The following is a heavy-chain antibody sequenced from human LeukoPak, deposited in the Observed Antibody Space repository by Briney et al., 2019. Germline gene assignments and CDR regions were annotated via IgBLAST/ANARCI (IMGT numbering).Heavy chain of an antibody. Sequence: GGSLRLSCAASGFTFSTYGMHWVRQAPGKGLEWVAVISYDGSNKYYADSVKGRFTISRDNSKNTLYLQMNTLRAEDTAVYSCARGADGVSSNSRGWFDPWGQGTLVTVSS. CDR2: ISYDGSNK. J-gene: IGHJ5*02. CDR1: GFTFSTYG. D-gene: IGHD2-15*01. V-gene: IGHV3-30*03. CDR3: ARGADGVSSNSRGWFDP.